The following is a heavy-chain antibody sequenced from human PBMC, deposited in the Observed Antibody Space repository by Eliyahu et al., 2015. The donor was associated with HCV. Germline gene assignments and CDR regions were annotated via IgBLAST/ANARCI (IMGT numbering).Heavy chain of an antibody. CDR2: IXPGDSDT. Sequence: EVQLVQSGAEVKKXGESLKISCKGSGYSFTXYXXGWVRQMPGKGLEWMGIIXPGDSDTRYSPSFQGQVTISADKSISTAYLQWSSLKASDTAMYYCARGRRDGYNYDEIDYWGQGTLVTVSS. CDR1: GYSFTXYX. D-gene: IGHD5-24*01. J-gene: IGHJ4*02. V-gene: IGHV5-51*01. CDR3: ARGRRDGYNYDEIDY.